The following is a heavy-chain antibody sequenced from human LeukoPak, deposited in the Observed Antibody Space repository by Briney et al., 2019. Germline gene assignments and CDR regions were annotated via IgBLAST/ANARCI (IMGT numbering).Heavy chain of an antibody. CDR3: AREGIAAAGSH. CDR1: GFTFSSYG. CDR2: IWYDGSNK. Sequence: GGSLRLSCAASGFTFSSYGMHWVRQAPGKGLEWVAVIWYDGSNKYYADSVKGRFTISRDNSKNTLYLQMNSLRAEDTAVYYCAREGIAAAGSHWGQGTLVTVSS. J-gene: IGHJ4*02. V-gene: IGHV3-33*01. D-gene: IGHD6-13*01.